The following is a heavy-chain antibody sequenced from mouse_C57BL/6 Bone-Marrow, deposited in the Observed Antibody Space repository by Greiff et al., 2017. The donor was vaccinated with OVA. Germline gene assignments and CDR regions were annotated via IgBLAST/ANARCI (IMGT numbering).Heavy chain of an antibody. J-gene: IGHJ3*01. CDR1: GFSLTSYG. V-gene: IGHV2-2*01. CDR2: IWSGGST. Sequence: VKLMESGPGLVQPSQSLSITCTVSGFSLTSYGVHWVRQSPGKGLEWLGVIWSGGSTDYNAAFISRLSISKDNSKSQVFFKMNSLQADDTAIYYCATALGAYWGQGTLVTVSA. D-gene: IGHD3-3*01. CDR3: ATALGAY.